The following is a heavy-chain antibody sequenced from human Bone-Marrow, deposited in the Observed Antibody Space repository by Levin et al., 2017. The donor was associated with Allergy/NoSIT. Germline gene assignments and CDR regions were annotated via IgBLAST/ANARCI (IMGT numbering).Heavy chain of an antibody. CDR3: ARGIASGGKTYYYYYMDV. Sequence: ASVKVSCKASGYIFTDYYMHWVRQAPGQGLEWMGWINPNTGGTSYSQNFQGRVTMTWDTSISTAYMDLSSLRSDDTAVYYCARGIASGGKTYYYYYMDVWGRGTTVAVSS. J-gene: IGHJ6*03. CDR2: INPNTGGT. D-gene: IGHD6-13*01. V-gene: IGHV1-2*02. CDR1: GYIFTDYY.